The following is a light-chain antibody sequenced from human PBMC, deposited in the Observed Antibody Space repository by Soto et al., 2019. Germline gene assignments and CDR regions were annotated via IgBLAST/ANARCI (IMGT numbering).Light chain of an antibody. CDR1: QSVSGY. CDR3: QQRGTWPT. V-gene: IGKV3-11*01. J-gene: IGKJ1*01. Sequence: EIVLTQSPATLSLSPGERATLSCRASQSVSGYVAWYQQKPGQAPRLLIYDASSRANGIPARFTGSGSGTDFSLTISSLEPEDFAVYYCQQRGTWPTFGQGTKVDIK. CDR2: DAS.